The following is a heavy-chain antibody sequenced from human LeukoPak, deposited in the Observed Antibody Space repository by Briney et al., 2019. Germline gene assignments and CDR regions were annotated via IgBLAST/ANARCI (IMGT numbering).Heavy chain of an antibody. CDR2: IVVGSGNT. D-gene: IGHD4-23*01. Sequence: TSVTVSCKTSGFTFTSSAVQWVRQARGQRLEWIGWIVVGSGNTNYAQKFQERVTITRDMSTSTVYMELSSLRSEDTAVYYCAAEGRPTVVTFRKGAVDLWGQGTMVTVSS. J-gene: IGHJ3*01. CDR3: AAEGRPTVVTFRKGAVDL. CDR1: GFTFTSSA. V-gene: IGHV1-58*01.